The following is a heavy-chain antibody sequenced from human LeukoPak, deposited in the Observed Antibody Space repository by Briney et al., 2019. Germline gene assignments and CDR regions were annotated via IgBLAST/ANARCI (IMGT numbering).Heavy chain of an antibody. Sequence: GGSLRLSCAASGFTFSSYAISWVRQAPGKGLEWVSAISGSGGSTYYADSVKGRFTVPRDTSKNMLYLQMNSQRAEDTAVYYCARHFSDSSGYSPPFDYWGQGTLVTVSS. D-gene: IGHD3-22*01. CDR1: GFTFSSYA. J-gene: IGHJ4*02. CDR2: ISGSGGST. V-gene: IGHV3-23*01. CDR3: ARHFSDSSGYSPPFDY.